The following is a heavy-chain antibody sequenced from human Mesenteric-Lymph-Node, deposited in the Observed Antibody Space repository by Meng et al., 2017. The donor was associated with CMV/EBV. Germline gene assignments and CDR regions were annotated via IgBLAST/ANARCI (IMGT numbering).Heavy chain of an antibody. V-gene: IGHV3-72*01. Sequence: GESLKISCAASGFTFSDHYMDWVRQAPGKGLEWVGRTRNKANSYTTEYAASVKGRFTISRDDSQNSLYLQMNSLKTEDTAVYYCTTTGGSGGSYSNFDYWGQGTLVTVSS. D-gene: IGHD1-26*01. CDR1: GFTFSDHY. CDR2: TRNKANSYTT. CDR3: TTTGGSGGSYSNFDY. J-gene: IGHJ4*02.